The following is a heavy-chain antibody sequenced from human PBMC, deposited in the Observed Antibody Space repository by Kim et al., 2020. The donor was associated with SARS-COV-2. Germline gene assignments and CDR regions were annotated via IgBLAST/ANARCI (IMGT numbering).Heavy chain of an antibody. V-gene: IGHV4-31*03. Sequence: SETLSLTCTVSGGSISSGGYYWSWIRPHPGKGLEWIGYIYYSGSTYYNPSLKSRVTISVDTSKNQFSLKLSSVTAADTAVYYCATGREGWLLPSYYFDYWGQGTLVTVSS. D-gene: IGHD3-22*01. J-gene: IGHJ4*02. CDR1: GGSISSGGYY. CDR3: ATGREGWLLPSYYFDY. CDR2: IYYSGST.